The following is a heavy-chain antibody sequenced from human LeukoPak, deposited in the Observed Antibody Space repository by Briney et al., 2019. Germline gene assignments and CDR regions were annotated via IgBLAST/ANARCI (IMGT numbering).Heavy chain of an antibody. J-gene: IGHJ4*02. V-gene: IGHV1-2*02. CDR2: INPNSGGT. CDR3: ARGGAPSDSGGYYKNY. Sequence: ASVKVSCKASGYTFTGYYMHWVRQAPGQGLEWMGWINPNSGGTDYAQKFQGRVTMTRDTSISTAYMELSRLRSDDTAVYYCARGGAPSDSGGYYKNYWGQGTLAPVSP. CDR1: GYTFTGYY. D-gene: IGHD3-22*01.